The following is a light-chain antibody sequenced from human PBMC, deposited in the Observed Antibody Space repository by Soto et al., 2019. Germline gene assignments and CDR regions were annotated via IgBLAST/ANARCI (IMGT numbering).Light chain of an antibody. Sequence: QSALTQPASVSGSPGQSITISCTGTSSDVGTYNYVSWYQQHPGKAPKVMIYDVSNRPSGVSNRFSGSKSGNTVSLTISGLQAEDEADYYCSSYTGSSTSVIFGGGTKLTVL. CDR2: DVS. CDR1: SSDVGTYNY. V-gene: IGLV2-14*03. J-gene: IGLJ2*01. CDR3: SSYTGSSTSVI.